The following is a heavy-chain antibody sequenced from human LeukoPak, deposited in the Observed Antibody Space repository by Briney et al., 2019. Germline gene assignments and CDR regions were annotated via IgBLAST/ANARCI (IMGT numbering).Heavy chain of an antibody. Sequence: GGSLRLSCAASGFTFSSYGMHWVRQAPGKGLEWVAFIRYDGSNKYYADSVKGRFTISRDNSKNTLYLQMNSLRAEDTAVYYCAKAFDYYDSSGHYYMDVWGKGTTVTISS. CDR2: IRYDGSNK. CDR3: AKAFDYYDSSGHYYMDV. D-gene: IGHD3-22*01. V-gene: IGHV3-30*02. CDR1: GFTFSSYG. J-gene: IGHJ6*03.